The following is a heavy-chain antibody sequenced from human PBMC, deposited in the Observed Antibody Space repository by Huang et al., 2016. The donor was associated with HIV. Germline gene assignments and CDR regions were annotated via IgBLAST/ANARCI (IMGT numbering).Heavy chain of an antibody. Sequence: QVQLVESGGGVVQPGGSLRLSCAVSGFTFSSYGMHLVRQAPGMGLGCVAFLRYDGSNKYYADFVRGRFTISRDNSKNTLYLQMNSLRAEDTAVYYCAKGSMANAFDIWGQGTMVTVSS. V-gene: IGHV3-30*02. J-gene: IGHJ3*02. CDR1: GFTFSSYG. CDR3: AKGSMANAFDI. D-gene: IGHD3-10*01. CDR2: LRYDGSNK.